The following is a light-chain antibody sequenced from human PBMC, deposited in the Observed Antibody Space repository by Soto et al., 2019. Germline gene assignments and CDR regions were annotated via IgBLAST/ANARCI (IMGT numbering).Light chain of an antibody. CDR1: RSDVGGYNY. CDR3: SSYTSSSTLV. V-gene: IGLV2-14*01. Sequence: QSVLTQPASVSGSPGQSITISCTGTRSDVGGYNYVSWYQQHPGKAPKLMIYEVSKRPSGVSNRFSGSKSGNTASLTISGLQAEDEADYYCSSYTSSSTLVFGTGTKVTVL. J-gene: IGLJ1*01. CDR2: EVS.